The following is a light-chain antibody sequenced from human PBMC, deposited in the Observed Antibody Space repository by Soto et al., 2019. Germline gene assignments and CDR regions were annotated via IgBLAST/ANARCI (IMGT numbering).Light chain of an antibody. CDR1: QSVSSY. J-gene: IGKJ5*01. V-gene: IGKV3-11*01. CDR3: QQRSNWPPIT. CDR2: DAS. Sequence: EIVLTQSPATLSLSPGERATLSCRASQSVSSYLAWYQQKPGQAPRLLIYDASNRATGIPARFSGSGSGTDFTLTSSSLEPEDFAVYYCQQRSNWPPITFGQGRRLEI.